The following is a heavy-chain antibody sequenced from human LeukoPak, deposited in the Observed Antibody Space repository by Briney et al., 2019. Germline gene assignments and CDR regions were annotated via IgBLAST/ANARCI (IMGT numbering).Heavy chain of an antibody. V-gene: IGHV4-4*07. CDR2: IYTSGST. J-gene: IGHJ6*03. D-gene: IGHD3-10*01. CDR1: GGSISSYY. Sequence: SETLSLTCAVSGGSISSYYWSWIRQPAGKGLEWIGSIYTSGSTNYNPSLKSRVTISVDTSKNQFSLKLSSVTAADTAVYYCARMVRGVYYYYYYMDVWGKGTTVTVSS. CDR3: ARMVRGVYYYYYYMDV.